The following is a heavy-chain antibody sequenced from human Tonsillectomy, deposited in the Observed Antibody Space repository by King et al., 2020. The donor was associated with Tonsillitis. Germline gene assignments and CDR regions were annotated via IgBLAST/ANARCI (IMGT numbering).Heavy chain of an antibody. J-gene: IGHJ4*02. CDR3: ASGGTYYGFWSGSTF. CDR1: GFTFSSYA. V-gene: IGHV3-30-3*01. Sequence: VQLVESGGGVVQPGRSLRLSCAASGFTFSSYAMHWVRQAPGKGLEWVAVIVYDGSNKYDADSVKGRFTISRDKSKNTLYLQMNSLRAEDTAVYYCASGGTYYGFWSGSTFWSQGILVTVPS. D-gene: IGHD3-3*01. CDR2: IVYDGSNK.